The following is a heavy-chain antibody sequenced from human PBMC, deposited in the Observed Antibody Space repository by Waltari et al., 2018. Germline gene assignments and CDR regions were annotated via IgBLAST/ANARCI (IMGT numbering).Heavy chain of an antibody. Sequence: QVQLQQWGAGLLKPSETLSLTCAVYGGSFSGYYWSWIRQPPGKGLEWIGEINHSGSTNYNPSLKSRVTRSVDTSKNQFSLKLSSVTAADTAVYYCARGRCSSTSCYVFYYYYGMDVWGQGTTVTVSS. CDR2: INHSGST. V-gene: IGHV4-34*01. D-gene: IGHD2-2*01. CDR1: GGSFSGYY. CDR3: ARGRCSSTSCYVFYYYYGMDV. J-gene: IGHJ6*02.